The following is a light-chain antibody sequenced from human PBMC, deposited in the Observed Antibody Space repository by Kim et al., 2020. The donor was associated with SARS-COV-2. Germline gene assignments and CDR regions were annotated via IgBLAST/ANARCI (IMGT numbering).Light chain of an antibody. CDR3: QQYGSSPRT. V-gene: IGKV3-20*01. J-gene: IGKJ1*01. CDR1: PSIRSSY. Sequence: SPGERATLSCRASPSIRSSYLAWYQQKPGQAPRLLIYGASSRATGIPDRFTGSGSGTDFTLTISRLEPEDFAVYYCQQYGSSPRTFGQGTKVDIK. CDR2: GAS.